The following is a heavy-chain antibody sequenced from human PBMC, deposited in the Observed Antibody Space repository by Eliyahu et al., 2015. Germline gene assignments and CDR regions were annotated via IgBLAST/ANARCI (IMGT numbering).Heavy chain of an antibody. CDR2: VIPMFDTA. J-gene: IGHJ2*01. D-gene: IGHD5-24*01. Sequence: LEWMGGVIPMFDTANYAQKFQGRVTISADTSTSTAYMELSSLRSEDTAVYYCATDLSGRRRDGYNYWYFDLWGRGTLVSVSS. CDR3: ATDLSGRRRDGYNYWYFDL. V-gene: IGHV1-69*06.